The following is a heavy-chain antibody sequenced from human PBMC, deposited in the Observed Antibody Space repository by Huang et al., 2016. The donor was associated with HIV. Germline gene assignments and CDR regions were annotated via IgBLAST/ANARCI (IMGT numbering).Heavy chain of an antibody. J-gene: IGHJ3*02. CDR2: ISASSGDT. CDR1: GYTFTSYG. Sequence: QIQLMQSGPELKQPGASVKVSCKASGYTFTSYGITWVGQAPGQGPDWTGWISASSGDTEYAQKFQGRVTWTTATSTNRAYMELRSLRSDDTAKYYCARDPKYHRIGYYRQRRGIDIWGQGTMVIVSS. CDR3: ARDPKYHRIGYYRQRRGIDI. D-gene: IGHD3-22*01. V-gene: IGHV1-18*01.